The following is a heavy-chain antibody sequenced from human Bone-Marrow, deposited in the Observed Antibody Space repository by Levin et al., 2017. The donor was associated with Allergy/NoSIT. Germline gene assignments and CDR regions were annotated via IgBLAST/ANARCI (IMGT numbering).Heavy chain of an antibody. CDR1: GFTVSSNY. CDR2: IYSGGST. Sequence: ETLSLTCAASGFTVSSNYMSWVRQAPGKGLEWVSVIYSGGSTYYADSVKGRFTISRDNSKNTLYLQMNSLRAEDTAVYYCARVYYDYVWGSYRLYYFDYWGQGTLVTVSS. V-gene: IGHV3-66*01. CDR3: ARVYYDYVWGSYRLYYFDY. D-gene: IGHD3-16*02. J-gene: IGHJ4*02.